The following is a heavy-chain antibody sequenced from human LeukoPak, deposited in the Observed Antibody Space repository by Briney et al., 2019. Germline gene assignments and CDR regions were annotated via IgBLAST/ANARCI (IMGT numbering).Heavy chain of an antibody. CDR2: IYPKDSDT. J-gene: IGHJ3*02. Sequence: GESLKISCKASGYSFPNYWIGWVRQMPGSGLEWMGIIYPKDSDTRYSPSFQGQVTISADKSISTAYLQWSSLKASDTAMYYCARHSRLSDAFDIWGQGTMVTVSS. CDR1: GYSFPNYW. CDR3: ARHSRLSDAFDI. V-gene: IGHV5-51*01.